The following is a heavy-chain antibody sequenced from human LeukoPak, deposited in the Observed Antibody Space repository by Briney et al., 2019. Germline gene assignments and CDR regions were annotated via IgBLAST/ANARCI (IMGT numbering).Heavy chain of an antibody. J-gene: IGHJ6*02. V-gene: IGHV3-30-3*01. CDR2: ISNDGSNK. Sequence: PGGSLRLSCAASGFTFSSYAMHWVRQAPGKGLEWVAVISNDGSNKNYADSVKGRFTISRDNSKNTLHLQMNSLRAEDTAVYYCARDALAYGMDVWGQGTTVTVSS. CDR3: ARDALAYGMDV. CDR1: GFTFSSYA.